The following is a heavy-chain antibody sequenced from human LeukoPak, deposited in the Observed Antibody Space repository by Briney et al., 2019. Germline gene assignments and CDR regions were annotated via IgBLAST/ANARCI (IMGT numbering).Heavy chain of an antibody. Sequence: PGGSLRPSCAASGFTFSSYAMSWVRQAPGKGLEWVSAISGSGGSTYYADSVKGRFTISRDNSKNTLYLQMNSLRAEDTAVYYCARDRVGATDYFDYWGQGTLVTVSS. CDR1: GFTFSSYA. CDR3: ARDRVGATDYFDY. D-gene: IGHD1-26*01. CDR2: ISGSGGST. J-gene: IGHJ4*02. V-gene: IGHV3-23*01.